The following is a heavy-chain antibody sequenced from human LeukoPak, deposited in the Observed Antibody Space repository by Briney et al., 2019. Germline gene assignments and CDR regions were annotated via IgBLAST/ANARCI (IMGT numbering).Heavy chain of an antibody. CDR1: GGSISSYY. D-gene: IGHD3-10*01. V-gene: IGHV4-59*01. CDR3: ARDRGPYKYYFDY. Sequence: PSETLSLTCTVSGGSISSYYWSWIRQPPGQGLEWIGYIYYSGSTNYNPSLKSRVTISVDTSKNQFSLKLSSVTAADTAVYYCARDRGPYKYYFDYWGQGTLVTVSS. J-gene: IGHJ4*02. CDR2: IYYSGST.